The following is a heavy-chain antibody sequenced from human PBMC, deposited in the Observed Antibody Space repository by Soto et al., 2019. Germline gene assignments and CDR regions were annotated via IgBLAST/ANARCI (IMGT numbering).Heavy chain of an antibody. J-gene: IGHJ3*02. CDR2: INPSTSST. D-gene: IGHD2-21*02. V-gene: IGHV1-46*01. Sequence: QVQLVQSGAEVREPGASVKVSCKASGYTLTSHNIHWVRQAPGQGLEWMGVINPSTSSTTYAQSFQGRVTVTGDTSTSTVYMELSSLRSEDTAVYYCARGNIVMVTTILGFDIWGQGTMVTVSS. CDR1: GYTLTSHN. CDR3: ARGNIVMVTTILGFDI.